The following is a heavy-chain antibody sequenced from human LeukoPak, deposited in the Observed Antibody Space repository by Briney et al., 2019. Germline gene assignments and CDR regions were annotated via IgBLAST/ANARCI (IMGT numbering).Heavy chain of an antibody. V-gene: IGHV3-30*01. Sequence: GGSLRLSCAASGFTFSSYAMHWVRQAPGKGLEWVAIISFDGNSEYYADSVKGRFTISRDNSKNTLYLQMNSPRAEDTAVYYCARDVGLSGYYGLGSYLDYWGQGTLVTVSS. CDR2: ISFDGNSE. D-gene: IGHD3-10*01. CDR3: ARDVGLSGYYGLGSYLDY. J-gene: IGHJ4*02. CDR1: GFTFSSYA.